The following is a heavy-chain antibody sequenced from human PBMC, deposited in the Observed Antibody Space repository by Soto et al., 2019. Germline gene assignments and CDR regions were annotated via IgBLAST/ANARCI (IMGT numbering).Heavy chain of an antibody. CDR2: ISRSGLTI. CDR3: AKLGSSSSGWYFDL. J-gene: IGHJ2*01. V-gene: IGHV3-48*01. D-gene: IGHD6-6*01. CDR1: GFTFSSYN. Sequence: EVQLVESGGGLVQPGGSLRLSCEASGFTFSSYNMNWVRQAPGKGLECVSYISRSGLTIDYADSVKGRFTISRDNAKNSLYLQMNSLRAEDTAVYYCAKLGSSSSGWYFDLWGRGTLVIVSS.